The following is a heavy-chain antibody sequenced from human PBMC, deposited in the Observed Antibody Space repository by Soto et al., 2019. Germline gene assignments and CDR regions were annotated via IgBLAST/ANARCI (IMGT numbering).Heavy chain of an antibody. J-gene: IGHJ4*02. CDR3: ARWQSSGWYLDI. Sequence: EVQLVESGGGLVQPGGSLRLSCAASGLTFSHYWMSWVRQAPGKGLEWVASINQDGTLKYYVDSVKGRFTISRDNAQNSFFLQMISLRAEDTAVYYCARWQSSGWYLDIWGKGTLLSVSS. CDR2: INQDGTLK. D-gene: IGHD6-19*01. CDR1: GLTFSHYW. V-gene: IGHV3-7*03.